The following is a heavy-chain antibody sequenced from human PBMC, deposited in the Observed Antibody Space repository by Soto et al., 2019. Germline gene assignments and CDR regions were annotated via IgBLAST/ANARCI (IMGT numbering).Heavy chain of an antibody. J-gene: IGHJ6*02. CDR1: GYSFTSYW. D-gene: IGHD5-18*01. CDR3: ARHLNSYGFAVGMDV. CDR2: IDPSDSYT. Sequence: GESLKISCKGSGYSFTSYWISWVRQMPGKGLEWMGRIDPSDSYTNYSPSFQGHVTISADKSISTAYLQWSSLKASDTAMYYCARHLNSYGFAVGMDVRGQGTTVTVSS. V-gene: IGHV5-10-1*01.